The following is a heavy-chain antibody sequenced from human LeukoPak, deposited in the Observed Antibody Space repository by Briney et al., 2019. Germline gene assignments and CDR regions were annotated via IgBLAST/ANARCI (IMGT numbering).Heavy chain of an antibody. Sequence: GGSLRLSCLASGFTFGDYAMSWVRQAPGKGLEWVFFISSEAYGGTKEYAVYVEGRFTISRDDSRGIAYLQMNSLKTEDTAFYYCTRGPILLWIHNGMDVWGQGTTVTVSS. CDR1: GFTFGDYA. V-gene: IGHV3-49*04. J-gene: IGHJ6*02. D-gene: IGHD2/OR15-2a*01. CDR2: ISSEAYGGTK. CDR3: TRGPILLWIHNGMDV.